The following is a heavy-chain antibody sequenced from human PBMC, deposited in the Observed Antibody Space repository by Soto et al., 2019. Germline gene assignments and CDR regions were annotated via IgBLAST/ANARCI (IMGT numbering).Heavy chain of an antibody. D-gene: IGHD2-15*01. CDR2: VNPSGGST. Sequence: ASVKVSCKASGYIFTAYSMHWVRQAPGQGLEWMGVVNPSGGSTNYAQKFQGRITMTRDTSTSTVYMDLSSLTSEDTAVYYCAREENCSDGLCYPEYFQRPGQATVVTVSS. J-gene: IGHJ1*01. V-gene: IGHV1-46*01. CDR1: GYIFTAYS. CDR3: AREENCSDGLCYPEYFQR.